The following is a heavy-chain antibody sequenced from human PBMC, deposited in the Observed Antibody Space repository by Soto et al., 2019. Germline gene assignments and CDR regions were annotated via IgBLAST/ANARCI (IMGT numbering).Heavy chain of an antibody. J-gene: IGHJ5*02. D-gene: IGHD1-1*01. V-gene: IGHV4-39*01. CDR2: LYHNGRT. CDR1: GASVTGTTYY. Sequence: QLQLQESGPGLVKPSETLYLTCSVSGASVTGTTYYWGWIRPSPGQGLEWIGNLYHNGRTDYNPSLKNRVAISIDASKTQFSLRLTSVTAADTAIYYCVGQVTGTRRFNWFDPWGQGTLVTVSS. CDR3: VGQVTGTRRFNWFDP.